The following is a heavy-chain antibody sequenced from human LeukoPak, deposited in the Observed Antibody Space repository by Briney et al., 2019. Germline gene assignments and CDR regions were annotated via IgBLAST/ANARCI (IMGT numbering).Heavy chain of an antibody. J-gene: IGHJ6*02. V-gene: IGHV4-34*01. D-gene: IGHD3-22*01. CDR3: ARGRIAKIVVVHSFHYGMDV. Sequence: PETLSLTCDVFGGSFTDYFWTWIRQSPGKGLEWIGEINDYTGNTNYNPSLNSRVSISLEKSKNQFSLELRSVTAADTAVYYCARGRIAKIVVVHSFHYGMDVWGQGTTVTVSS. CDR2: INDYTGNT. CDR1: GGSFTDYF.